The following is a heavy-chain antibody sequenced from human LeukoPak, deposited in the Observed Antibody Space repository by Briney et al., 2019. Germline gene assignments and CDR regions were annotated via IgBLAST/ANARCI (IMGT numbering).Heavy chain of an antibody. Sequence: SETLSLTCTVSGGSLSGYYWSWIRQPAGKGLEWIGRIYANGANNHDSSLMTRVTMSVDTSKNQFSLRLYSVTAADTAVYYCARGRDYGDYFDYWGQGSLVTVSS. CDR1: GGSLSGYY. CDR2: IYANGAN. D-gene: IGHD4-17*01. V-gene: IGHV4-4*07. CDR3: ARGRDYGDYFDY. J-gene: IGHJ4*02.